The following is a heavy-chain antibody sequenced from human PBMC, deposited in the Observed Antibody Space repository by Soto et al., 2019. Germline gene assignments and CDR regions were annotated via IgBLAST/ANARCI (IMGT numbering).Heavy chain of an antibody. CDR2: VSFRGDI. J-gene: IGHJ4*02. CDR1: GFMFSSYT. CDR3: ARGCSSASCYYY. V-gene: IGHV3-21*01. D-gene: IGHD2-2*01. Sequence: GGSLRLSCTASGFMFSSYTMNWVRQAPGKGLEWVSSVSFRGDIYYADSLEGRFTISRDDAKNSLYLQMHSLRAEDTAVYYCARGCSSASCYYYWGQGALVTVSS.